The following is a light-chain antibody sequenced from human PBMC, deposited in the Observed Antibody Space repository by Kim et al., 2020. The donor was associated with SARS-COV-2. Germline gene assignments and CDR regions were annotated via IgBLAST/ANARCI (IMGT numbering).Light chain of an antibody. CDR1: HFISRN. V-gene: IGKV3D-15*01. CDR3: HQYNDLPT. CDR2: GAS. Sequence: LSVSPEERATLPCRSSHFISRNFAWYQHQPGQAPRPLIYGASTRATGIPARFSVSVSGTEFTLTISSLQSEDFAVYYCHQYNDLPTFGQGTKLEI. J-gene: IGKJ2*01.